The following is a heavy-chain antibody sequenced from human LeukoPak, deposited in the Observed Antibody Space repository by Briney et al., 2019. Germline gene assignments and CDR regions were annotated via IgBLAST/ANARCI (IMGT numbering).Heavy chain of an antibody. CDR1: GGSISSGDYY. Sequence: PSQTLSLTCTVSGGSISSGDYYWSWIRQPPGKGLEWIGYINYSGSTYYNPSLRSRVTISVDTSKNQFSLRLSSVTAADTAVYYCARTGYYYDTSGVEGGRWFDPWGQGTLVTVSS. D-gene: IGHD3-22*01. CDR2: INYSGST. V-gene: IGHV4-30-4*01. J-gene: IGHJ5*02. CDR3: ARTGYYYDTSGVEGGRWFDP.